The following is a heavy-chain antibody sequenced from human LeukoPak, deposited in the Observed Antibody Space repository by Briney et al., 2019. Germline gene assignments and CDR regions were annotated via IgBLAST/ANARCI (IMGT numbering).Heavy chain of an antibody. CDR3: AKEIDTLGTNAFDI. CDR1: GFTFDDYA. D-gene: IGHD2-15*01. CDR2: ISGNGENT. J-gene: IGHJ3*02. V-gene: IGHV3-43*02. Sequence: PGGSLRLSCTASGFTFDDYAMHWVRQTPGKGLEWVSLISGNGENTYYADSVRGRFTISRDNSKNSLYLQMDSLRTEDTAFYYCAKEIDTLGTNAFDIWGQGTMVTVSS.